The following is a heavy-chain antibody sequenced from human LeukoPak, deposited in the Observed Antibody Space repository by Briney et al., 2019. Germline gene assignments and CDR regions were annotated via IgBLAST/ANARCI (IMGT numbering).Heavy chain of an antibody. CDR3: ARDAGLATAGAYYYYYGMDV. J-gene: IGHJ6*02. CDR1: GGSISSYY. D-gene: IGHD2-15*01. V-gene: IGHV4-4*07. Sequence: PSETLSLTCTVSGGSISSYYWSWIRQPAGKGLEWIGRIYTSGSTNYNPSLKSRVTMSVDTSKDQFSLKLSSVTAADTAVYYCARDAGLATAGAYYYYYGMDVWGQGTTVTVSS. CDR2: IYTSGST.